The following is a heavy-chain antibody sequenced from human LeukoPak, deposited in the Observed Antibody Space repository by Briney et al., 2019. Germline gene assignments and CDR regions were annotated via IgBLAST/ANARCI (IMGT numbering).Heavy chain of an antibody. CDR1: GYTFTSYD. J-gene: IGHJ4*02. D-gene: IGHD6-6*01. CDR2: MNPNSGNT. CDR3: ARWMYSSSPDFDY. Sequence: ASVKVSCKASGYTFTSYDINWVRQATGQRLEWMGWMNPNSGNTGYAQKFQGRVTMTTDTSTSTAYMELRSLRSDDTAVYYCARWMYSSSPDFDYWGQGTLVTVSS. V-gene: IGHV1-8*01.